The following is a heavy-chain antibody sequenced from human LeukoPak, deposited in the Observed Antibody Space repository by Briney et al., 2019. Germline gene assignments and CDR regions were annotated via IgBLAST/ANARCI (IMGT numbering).Heavy chain of an antibody. CDR2: ISGSGDST. CDR1: GLSFSSSA. J-gene: IGHJ4*02. CDR3: ARGTTDLDY. V-gene: IGHV3-23*01. Sequence: GGSLRLSCAASGLSFSSSALSWVRQAPGKGLQWVSSISGSGDSTHYADSVKGRFTVSRDNSRNTLYLHIDSLRVEDTATYYCARGTTDLDYWGQGTRVIVSS.